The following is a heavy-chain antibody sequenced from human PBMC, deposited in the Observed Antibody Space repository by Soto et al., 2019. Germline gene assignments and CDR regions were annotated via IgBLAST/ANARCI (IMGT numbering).Heavy chain of an antibody. V-gene: IGHV3-23*01. Sequence: DVHLLESGGHLVQPGGSLRLSCAASGFTFSSYAMSWVRQAPGKGLEWVSSVSAGGDMTYYSDSVKGRFTISRDNSNNELFLQMNSLRIEDTALYYCARGDRGGSGSPASYYYSGLDVWGQGATVTVS. CDR1: GFTFSSYA. CDR2: VSAGGDMT. D-gene: IGHD3-10*01. CDR3: ARGDRGGSGSPASYYYSGLDV. J-gene: IGHJ6*02.